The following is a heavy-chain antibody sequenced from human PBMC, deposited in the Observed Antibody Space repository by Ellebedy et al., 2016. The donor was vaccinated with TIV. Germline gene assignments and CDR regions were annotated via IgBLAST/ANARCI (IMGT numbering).Heavy chain of an antibody. Sequence: AASVQVSCKASGFTFTRYGINWVRQAPGQGLEWMGWISGYSGNTDYAQKFQGRVTMTTDTGTNTGYMELTSLTSDDTAVYYCARGSGPNWLDPWGQGTLVTVSS. V-gene: IGHV1-18*04. CDR1: GFTFTRYG. CDR2: ISGYSGNT. D-gene: IGHD6-19*01. J-gene: IGHJ5*01. CDR3: ARGSGPNWLDP.